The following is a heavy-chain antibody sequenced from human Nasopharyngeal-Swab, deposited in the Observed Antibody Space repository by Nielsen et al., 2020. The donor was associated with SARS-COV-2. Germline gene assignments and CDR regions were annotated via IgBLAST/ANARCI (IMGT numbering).Heavy chain of an antibody. Sequence: PGKGLEWIGSFSYSGSTYYNPSLKSRVTISVDTSKNQFSLQLNSVTPEDTAVYYCTLTETGNKGGFYYYYGMDVWGQGTTVTVSS. D-gene: IGHD1-1*01. CDR3: TLTETGNKGGFYYYYGMDV. J-gene: IGHJ6*02. CDR2: FSYSGST. V-gene: IGHV4-39*01.